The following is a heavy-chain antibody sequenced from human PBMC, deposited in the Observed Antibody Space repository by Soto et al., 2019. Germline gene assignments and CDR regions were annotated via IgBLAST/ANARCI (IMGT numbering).Heavy chain of an antibody. D-gene: IGHD3-10*01. Sequence: GSLRLSCAASGFTVSSNYMSWVRQAPGKGLEWVSVIFGGGSTYYADSVKGRSTISRDNSKNTLYLQMNSLRGEDTAVYYCARVRILSGLFRSFDYWGQGTQVTVSS. J-gene: IGHJ4*02. V-gene: IGHV3-53*01. CDR3: ARVRILSGLFRSFDY. CDR1: GFTVSSNY. CDR2: IFGGGST.